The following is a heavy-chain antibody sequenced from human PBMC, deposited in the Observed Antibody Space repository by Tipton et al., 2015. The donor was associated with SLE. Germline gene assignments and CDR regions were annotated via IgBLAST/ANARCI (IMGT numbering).Heavy chain of an antibody. CDR2: IHQSGST. J-gene: IGHJ3*02. V-gene: IGHV4-39*07. CDR1: GGSISSTSLY. CDR3: AATLDVLDI. Sequence: TLSLTCTVSGGSISSTSLYWGWIRQPPGKGLEWIGSIHQSGSTYYNPSLKSRVTISVDTSKNQFSLKLRYVTAADTAMYYCAATLDVLDIWGQGTTVTVSS.